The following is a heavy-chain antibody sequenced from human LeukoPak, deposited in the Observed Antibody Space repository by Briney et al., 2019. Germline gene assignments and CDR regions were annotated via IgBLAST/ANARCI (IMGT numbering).Heavy chain of an antibody. D-gene: IGHD3-22*01. Sequence: SETLSLTCTVSDDSINSLDLWSWVRQPPGKGLEWIGEMYLSGTTHSNPSVKSRVTISIDKSKNQFFLNLSSVTAADTAVYYCAGLVGRYSSGLYYYYLDYWGQGTLVTVSS. CDR2: MYLSGTT. V-gene: IGHV4-4*02. CDR1: DDSINSLDL. J-gene: IGHJ4*02. CDR3: AGLVGRYSSGLYYYYLDY.